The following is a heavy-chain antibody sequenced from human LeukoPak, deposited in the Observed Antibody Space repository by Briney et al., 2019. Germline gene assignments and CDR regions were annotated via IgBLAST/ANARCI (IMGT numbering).Heavy chain of an antibody. Sequence: QPGRSLRLSCAASGFTFSSYAMHWVRQAPGKGLEWVAVISYDGSNKYYADSVKGRFTISRDNSKNTLYLQMNSLRAEDTAVYYCARGSSTHGEYYFDYWGQGTLVTVSS. D-gene: IGHD2-2*01. CDR2: ISYDGSNK. CDR1: GFTFSSYA. V-gene: IGHV3-30*04. CDR3: ARGSSTHGEYYFDY. J-gene: IGHJ4*02.